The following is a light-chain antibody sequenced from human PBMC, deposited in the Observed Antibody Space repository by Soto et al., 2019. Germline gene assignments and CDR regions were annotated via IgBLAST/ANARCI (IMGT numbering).Light chain of an antibody. Sequence: AIQMTQSPSSLSASVGDRVTVTCRASRDIRSDVGWYQQKPGQAPKVLMYAASRLHSGVPSRFSGSGSGTDFVLTISSLKPEDVATYYCLQNNNYPLTFGGGTKVDIK. V-gene: IGKV1-6*01. CDR2: AAS. CDR1: RDIRSD. CDR3: LQNNNYPLT. J-gene: IGKJ4*01.